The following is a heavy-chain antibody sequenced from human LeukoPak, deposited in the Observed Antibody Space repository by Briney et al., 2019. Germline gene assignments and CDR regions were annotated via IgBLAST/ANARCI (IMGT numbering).Heavy chain of an antibody. Sequence: ASVTVSCKASGYTFTSYAMHWVRRAPGQRLEWMGWINAGNGDTKYSQKFQGRVTIARDTSASTAYMELSSLRSEDTAVYYCARDRGGTGDFDYWGQGTLVTVSS. D-gene: IGHD1-1*01. J-gene: IGHJ4*02. V-gene: IGHV1-3*01. CDR3: ARDRGGTGDFDY. CDR1: GYTFTSYA. CDR2: INAGNGDT.